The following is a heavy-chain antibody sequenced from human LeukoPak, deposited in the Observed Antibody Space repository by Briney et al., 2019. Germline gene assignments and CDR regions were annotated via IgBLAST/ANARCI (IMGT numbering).Heavy chain of an antibody. CDR1: GYTFTSYG. V-gene: IGHV1-18*01. Sequence: GASVKVSCKASGYTFTSYGISWVRQAPGQGLEWMGWISAYNGNTNYAQKFQGRVTITADESTSTAYMELSSLRSEDTAVYYCARGSGLSYYYYMDVWGKGTTVTVSS. CDR2: ISAYNGNT. CDR3: ARGSGLSYYYYMDV. J-gene: IGHJ6*03.